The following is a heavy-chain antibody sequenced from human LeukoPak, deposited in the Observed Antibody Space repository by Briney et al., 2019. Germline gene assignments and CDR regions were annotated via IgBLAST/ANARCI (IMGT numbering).Heavy chain of an antibody. D-gene: IGHD2-15*01. CDR2: IYYSGST. J-gene: IGHJ3*02. CDR1: GGSISSHY. Sequence: PSQTLSLTCTVSGGSISSHYWSWIRQPPGKGLEWIGYIYYSGSTNYNPSLKSRVTISVDTSKNQFSLKLSSVTAADTAVYYCAREVALGGAFDIWGQGTMVTVSS. CDR3: AREVALGGAFDI. V-gene: IGHV4-59*11.